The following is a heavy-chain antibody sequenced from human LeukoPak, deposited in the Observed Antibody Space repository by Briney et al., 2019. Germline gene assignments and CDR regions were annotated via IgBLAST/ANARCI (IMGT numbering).Heavy chain of an antibody. V-gene: IGHV4-59*01. D-gene: IGHD3-22*01. J-gene: IGHJ4*02. CDR1: GGSISSYY. Sequence: PSETLSLTCTVSGGSISSYYWSWIRQPPGKGLEWIGYIYYSGSTNYNPSLKSRVTISLDTSKNQFSLKLSSVTAADTAVYYCAREIPYYHDNHYVDYWGQGTLVTVSS. CDR2: IYYSGST. CDR3: AREIPYYHDNHYVDY.